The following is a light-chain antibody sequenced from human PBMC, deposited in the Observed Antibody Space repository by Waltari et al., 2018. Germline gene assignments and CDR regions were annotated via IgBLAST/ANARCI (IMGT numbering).Light chain of an antibody. CDR2: KDS. Sequence: SYELTQQSSVSVSPGQTAKITCSGDVLTKKYARWFQQKPGQAPVLMIYKDSERPSRIPERFSGSSSGATVTLTITGAQVEDEADYYCYSSTDNSGIFGGGTTLTVL. CDR3: YSSTDNSGI. J-gene: IGLJ2*01. CDR1: VLTKKY. V-gene: IGLV3-27*01.